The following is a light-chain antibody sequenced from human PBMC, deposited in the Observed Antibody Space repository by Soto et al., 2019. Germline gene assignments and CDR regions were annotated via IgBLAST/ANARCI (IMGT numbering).Light chain of an antibody. CDR1: QSVSGN. CDR3: QQYNDWPSLT. Sequence: EIVMTQSPATLSVSPGERASLSCRASQSVSGNLAWYQQKPGQAPRLLIYGASTRATGIPARFSGSGSGTEFTLTISSLQSEDFAVYFCQQYNDWPSLTFGGGTKVEIK. J-gene: IGKJ4*01. V-gene: IGKV3-15*01. CDR2: GAS.